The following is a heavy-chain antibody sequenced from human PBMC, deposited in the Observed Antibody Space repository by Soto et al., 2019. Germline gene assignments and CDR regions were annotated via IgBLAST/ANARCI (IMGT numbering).Heavy chain of an antibody. CDR1: GFTFSSYA. D-gene: IGHD5-12*01. V-gene: IGHV3-23*01. J-gene: IGHJ4*02. Sequence: EVQLLESGGGLVQPGGSLRLSCAASGFTFSSYAMSWVRQAPGKGLEWVSAISGSGGSTYYADSVKGRFTISRDNSKNTLYLQMNSLRSEDTAVYYCAKDGNEYSDYDSFVDYFDYWGQGTLVTVSS. CDR3: AKDGNEYSDYDSFVDYFDY. CDR2: ISGSGGST.